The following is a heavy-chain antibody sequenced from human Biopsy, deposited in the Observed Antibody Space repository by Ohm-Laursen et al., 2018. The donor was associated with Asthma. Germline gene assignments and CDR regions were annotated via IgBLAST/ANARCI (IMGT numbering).Heavy chain of an antibody. CDR1: GGSFSNFA. Sequence: SVKVSCKASGGSFSNFAFSWVRQAPGHGFEWMGTILTKFDITSYAEKFQGRVTITADKSTSTTYMELSRLRSEDTAVYYCARSYDTDSYPVLVLDYWGQGTLVTVSS. V-gene: IGHV1-69*04. D-gene: IGHD3-22*01. CDR2: ILTKFDIT. J-gene: IGHJ4*02. CDR3: ARSYDTDSYPVLVLDY.